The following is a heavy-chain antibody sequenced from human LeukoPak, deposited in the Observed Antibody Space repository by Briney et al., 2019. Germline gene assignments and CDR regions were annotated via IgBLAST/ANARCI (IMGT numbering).Heavy chain of an antibody. J-gene: IGHJ3*02. V-gene: IGHV3-21*04. D-gene: IGHD7-27*01. CDR2: ISSSSSYI. CDR1: GFTFSSYS. CDR3: AKDFLGTVPDVFDI. Sequence: GGSLRLSCAASGFTFSSYSMNWVRQAPGKGLEWVSSISSSSSYIYYADSVKGRFTISRDNAKNSLYLQMNSLRDEDTAVYHCAKDFLGTVPDVFDIWGQGTMVTVSS.